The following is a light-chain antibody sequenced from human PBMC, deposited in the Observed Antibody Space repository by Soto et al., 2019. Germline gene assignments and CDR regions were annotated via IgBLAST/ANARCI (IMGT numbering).Light chain of an antibody. CDR3: QQYNNWPRT. J-gene: IGKJ1*01. CDR1: QSVSTN. Sequence: EIVMTQSPAPLSVSPGERATLSCRARQSVSTNVAWYQQKPGQAPRLLIYGAFTRATGIPARFSGSASGAEFTLTISSLQSEDVAVYYCQQYNNWPRTLGQGTKVDIK. V-gene: IGKV3-15*01. CDR2: GAF.